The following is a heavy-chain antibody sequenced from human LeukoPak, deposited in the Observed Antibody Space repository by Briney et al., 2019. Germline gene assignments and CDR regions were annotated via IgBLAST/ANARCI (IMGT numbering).Heavy chain of an antibody. Sequence: GGSLRLSYAASGFTFSSYSMNWVRQAPGKGLEWVSSISSSSSYIYYADSVKGRFTISRDNAKNSLYLQMNSLRAEDTAVYYCARAGYYYDSSGYYDAKTFDYWGQGTLVTVSS. CDR3: ARAGYYYDSSGYYDAKTFDY. D-gene: IGHD3-22*01. CDR1: GFTFSSYS. V-gene: IGHV3-21*01. CDR2: ISSSSSYI. J-gene: IGHJ4*02.